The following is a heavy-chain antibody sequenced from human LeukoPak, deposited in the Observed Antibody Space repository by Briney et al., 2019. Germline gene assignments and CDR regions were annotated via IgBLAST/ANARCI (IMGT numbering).Heavy chain of an antibody. Sequence: ASVKVSCKASGYTFTGYYMHWVRQAPGQGLEWMGWINPNSGGTNYAQKFQGRVTMTRDTSISTAYMELSRLRSDDTAVYYCARDPLHRYYCGSGSRNSYYFDYWGQGTLVTVSS. CDR2: INPNSGGT. J-gene: IGHJ4*02. D-gene: IGHD3-10*01. CDR1: GYTFTGYY. CDR3: ARDPLHRYYCGSGSRNSYYFDY. V-gene: IGHV1-2*02.